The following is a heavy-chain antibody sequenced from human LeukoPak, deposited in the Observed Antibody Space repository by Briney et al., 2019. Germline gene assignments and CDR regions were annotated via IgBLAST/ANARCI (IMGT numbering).Heavy chain of an antibody. CDR3: ARDQEHCSGTSCYPYWYDS. CDR1: GGSISSYY. D-gene: IGHD2-2*01. V-gene: IGHV4-4*07. J-gene: IGHJ5*01. CDR2: MFYSGNT. Sequence: SETLSLNCTVSGGSISSYYWSWIRQPAGKGLEWIGRMFYSGNTDYNPSLKSRLTMSIDTSKNQFSLKLSSVTAADTAVYFCARDQEHCSGTSCYPYWYDSWGQGTLVTVSS.